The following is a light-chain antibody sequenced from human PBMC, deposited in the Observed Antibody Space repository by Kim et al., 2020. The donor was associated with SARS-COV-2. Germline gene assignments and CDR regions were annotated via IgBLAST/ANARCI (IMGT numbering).Light chain of an antibody. J-gene: IGLJ2*01. CDR2: QDT. CDR1: NLGNKY. CDR3: QAWDLGTVF. Sequence: SVSPGQTASLLCCGHNLGNKYVCGYPQKPGQSPLLLIYQDTSRPSGIPERFSGSNSGYTATLTISGTQAVDEADYFCQAWDLGTVFFGGGTQLTVL. V-gene: IGLV3-1*01.